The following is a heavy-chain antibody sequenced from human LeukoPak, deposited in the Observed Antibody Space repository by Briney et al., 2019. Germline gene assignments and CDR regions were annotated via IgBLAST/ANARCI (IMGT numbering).Heavy chain of an antibody. CDR2: IRYDGSNK. CDR3: AKDGVSYNWNYGFYYYYHYMDV. Sequence: GSLRLSCAASGFTFSSYGMHWVRQAPGKGLEWVAFIRYDGSNKYYADSVKGRFTISRDNSKNTLYLQMNSLRAEDTAVYYCAKDGVSYNWNYGFYYYYHYMDVWGKGTTVTVSS. CDR1: GFTFSSYG. V-gene: IGHV3-30*02. J-gene: IGHJ6*03. D-gene: IGHD1-7*01.